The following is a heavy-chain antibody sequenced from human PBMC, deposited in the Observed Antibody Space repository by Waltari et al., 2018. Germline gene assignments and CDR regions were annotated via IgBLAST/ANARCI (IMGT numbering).Heavy chain of an antibody. J-gene: IGHJ4*02. D-gene: IGHD5-18*01. V-gene: IGHV3-23*01. CDR3: AKEWEDTAMVAYYFDS. CDR1: IFPFSNYA. Sequence: EVHLLESGGGLVQPGGSLRLSCTTSIFPFSNYALSWVRQAPGKGLEWVSAITGSGLTTYYADSVKGRFTVSRDNSRNTVFLQMNTLRGDDTAVYYCAKEWEDTAMVAYYFDSWGQGTLVTVSS. CDR2: ITGSGLTT.